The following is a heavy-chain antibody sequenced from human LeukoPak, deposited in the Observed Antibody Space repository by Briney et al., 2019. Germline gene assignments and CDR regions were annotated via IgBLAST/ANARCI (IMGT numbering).Heavy chain of an antibody. D-gene: IGHD5-24*01. Sequence: GGSLRLSCAASGFTFSSYWMSWVRQAPGKGLEWVGNIKPDGSEKHYVDSVKGRLTIARDNAKNSLYLQMNSLRVEDTAVYYCVRDRTLGVRDGFILAWGQGTLVTVSS. J-gene: IGHJ5*02. CDR1: GFTFSSYW. CDR3: VRDRTLGVRDGFILA. V-gene: IGHV3-7*01. CDR2: IKPDGSEK.